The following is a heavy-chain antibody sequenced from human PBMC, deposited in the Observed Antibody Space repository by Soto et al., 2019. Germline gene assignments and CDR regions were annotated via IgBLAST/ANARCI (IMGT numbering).Heavy chain of an antibody. CDR3: ARGGENWFDP. CDR2: TYYRSKWYN. Sequence: TLSLTFAISGDSVSSNSAAWNWIRQSPSRGLEWLGRTYYRSKWYNDYAVSVKSRISINPDTSKSQFSLQLNSVTPEDTAVYYCARGGENWFDPWGQGTLVTVSS. J-gene: IGHJ5*02. V-gene: IGHV6-1*01. CDR1: GDSVSSNSAA.